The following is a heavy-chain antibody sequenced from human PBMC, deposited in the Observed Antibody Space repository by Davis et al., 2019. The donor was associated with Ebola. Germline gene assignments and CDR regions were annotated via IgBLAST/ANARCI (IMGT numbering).Heavy chain of an antibody. Sequence: GGSLRLSCAASGFTFSSYAMSWVRQAPGKGLEWVSSISSSSSYIYYADSVKGRFTISRDNSKNTLYLQMSSLRAEDTAVYYCVKGVVVVTAYMSHWGQGTLVTVSS. CDR1: GFTFSSYA. V-gene: IGHV3-21*01. J-gene: IGHJ1*01. D-gene: IGHD2-21*02. CDR3: VKGVVVVTAYMSH. CDR2: ISSSSSYI.